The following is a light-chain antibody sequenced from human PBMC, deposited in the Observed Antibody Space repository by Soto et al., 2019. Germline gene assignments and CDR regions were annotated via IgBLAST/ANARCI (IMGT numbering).Light chain of an antibody. CDR2: YDS. J-gene: IGLJ1*01. CDR1: NIGNKR. Sequence: SYELTQPPSVSVAPEKTATITCGGNNIGNKRVHWYRQKPGQAPVLLISYDSDRPSGIPERFSGSNSENTATLTISRVEAGDEADYXCQVWDIMTDNYVFGSGTKLTVL. CDR3: QVWDIMTDNYV. V-gene: IGLV3-21*04.